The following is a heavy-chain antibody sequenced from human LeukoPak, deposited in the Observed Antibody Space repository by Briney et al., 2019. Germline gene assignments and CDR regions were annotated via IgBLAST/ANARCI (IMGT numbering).Heavy chain of an antibody. CDR3: AREPLEALAGTSDY. CDR2: IYSDNT. Sequence: TGGSLRLSCAASGFTFSGSAMHWVRQASGKGLEWVSFIYSDNTHYSDSVKGRFTISRDNSKNTLYLQMNSLRAEDTAVYYCAREPLEALAGTSDYWGQGTLVTVSS. J-gene: IGHJ4*02. D-gene: IGHD6-19*01. V-gene: IGHV3-53*01. CDR1: GFTFSGSA.